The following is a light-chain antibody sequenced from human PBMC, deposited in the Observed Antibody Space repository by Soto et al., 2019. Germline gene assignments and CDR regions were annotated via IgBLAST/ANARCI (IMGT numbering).Light chain of an antibody. Sequence: QSVLTQAPSVSGAPGQRVTVSCTGSSSNIGAGYDVHWYQQLPGTGPKLLISGNSNRPSGVPDRFSGSRSGTSASLAITGLQAEDEADYYCQSHDSSLSAYVFGTGTKVTVL. CDR1: SSNIGAGYD. CDR3: QSHDSSLSAYV. CDR2: GNS. J-gene: IGLJ1*01. V-gene: IGLV1-40*01.